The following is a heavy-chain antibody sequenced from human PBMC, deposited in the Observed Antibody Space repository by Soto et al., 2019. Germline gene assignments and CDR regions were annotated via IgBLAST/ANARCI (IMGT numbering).Heavy chain of an antibody. Sequence: QVQLVQSGAEVKKPGSSVKVSCKASGGTFSSYTISWVRQAPGQGLEWMGRIIPILGIANYAQKFQGRVTITADKSTSTAYMELSSLRSEDTAVYYCARDNQAVADDAFDIWGQGTMVTVSS. D-gene: IGHD6-19*01. CDR2: IIPILGIA. J-gene: IGHJ3*02. CDR3: ARDNQAVADDAFDI. CDR1: GGTFSSYT. V-gene: IGHV1-69*08.